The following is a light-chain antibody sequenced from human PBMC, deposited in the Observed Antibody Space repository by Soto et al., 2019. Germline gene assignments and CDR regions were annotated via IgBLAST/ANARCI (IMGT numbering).Light chain of an antibody. CDR2: GVS. CDR1: QSFSSSY. V-gene: IGKV3-20*01. CDR3: QQYGSSPPTYT. Sequence: EIVLTQSPGTLSLSPGERATLSCRASQSFSSSYLAWYRQKPGQAPRLLIYGVSNRATGIPDRFSGSRSGTDFTLTISRLEPEDFAVYYCQQYGSSPPTYTFGQGTKLEIK. J-gene: IGKJ2*01.